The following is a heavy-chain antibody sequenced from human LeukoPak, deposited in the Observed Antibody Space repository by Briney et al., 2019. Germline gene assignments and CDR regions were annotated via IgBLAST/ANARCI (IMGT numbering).Heavy chain of an antibody. D-gene: IGHD3-16*01. CDR1: GYTFTGYY. J-gene: IGHJ3*02. V-gene: IGHV1-2*02. CDR3: ARVSKMITFGGVNDAFDI. Sequence: ASVKVSCKASGYTFTGYYMHWVRQAPGQGLEWMGWINPNSGGTNYAQKFQGRVTMTRDMSISTAYMELSRLRSDDTAVYYCARVSKMITFGGVNDAFDIWGQGTMVTVSS. CDR2: INPNSGGT.